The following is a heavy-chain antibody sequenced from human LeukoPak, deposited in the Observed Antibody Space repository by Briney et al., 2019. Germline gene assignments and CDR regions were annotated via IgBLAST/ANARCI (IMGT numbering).Heavy chain of an antibody. J-gene: IGHJ5*02. D-gene: IGHD1-1*01. CDR2: IYHSGST. Sequence: PSETLSLTCTVSGYSISSAYYWGFIRQPPGKGLEWIGSIYHSGSTYYNASLKSRVTISLDTSKNQFSLKLSSVTAADTAVYYCARVPGGALNWFDPWGQGTLVTVSS. CDR3: ARVPGGALNWFDP. V-gene: IGHV4-38-2*02. CDR1: GYSISSAYY.